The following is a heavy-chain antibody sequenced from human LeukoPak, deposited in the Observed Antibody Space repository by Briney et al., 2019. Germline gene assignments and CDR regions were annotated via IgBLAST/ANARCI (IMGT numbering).Heavy chain of an antibody. J-gene: IGHJ4*02. Sequence: SETLSLTCTVSGGSISSSSYYWGWIRQPPGKGLEWIGSIYYSGSTYYNPSLKSRVTISVDASKNQFSLKLSSVTAADTAVYYCARRNNYGDYDYWGQGTLVTVSS. V-gene: IGHV4-39*01. D-gene: IGHD4-17*01. CDR3: ARRNNYGDYDY. CDR2: IYYSGST. CDR1: GGSISSSSYY.